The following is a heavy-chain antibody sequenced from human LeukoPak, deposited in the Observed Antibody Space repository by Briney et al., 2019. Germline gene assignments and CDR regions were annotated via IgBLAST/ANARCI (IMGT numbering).Heavy chain of an antibody. Sequence: GGSLRLSCAASGFTFSSYAMHWVRQAPGKGLEWVAVISYDGSNKYYADSVKGRFTISRDNSKNTLYLQMNSLRAEDTAVYYCARAVGATKGVAFDIWGQGTMVPVSS. CDR3: ARAVGATKGVAFDI. CDR2: ISYDGSNK. CDR1: GFTFSSYA. D-gene: IGHD1-26*01. J-gene: IGHJ3*02. V-gene: IGHV3-30-3*01.